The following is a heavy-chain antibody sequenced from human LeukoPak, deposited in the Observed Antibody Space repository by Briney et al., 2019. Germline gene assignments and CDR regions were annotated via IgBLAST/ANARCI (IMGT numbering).Heavy chain of an antibody. D-gene: IGHD5-12*01. CDR1: GYTFPCYD. V-gene: IGHV1-8*01. J-gene: IGHJ4*02. CDR3: ARMSVWWLRRETLNDY. CDR2: MNPNSGNT. Sequence: ASVKVSCKASGYTFPCYDINWVRQATGQGLEWMGWMNPNSGNTGYAQKFQGRVTMTRNTSISTAYMELSSLRSEDTAVYYCARMSVWWLRRETLNDYWGQGTLVTVSS.